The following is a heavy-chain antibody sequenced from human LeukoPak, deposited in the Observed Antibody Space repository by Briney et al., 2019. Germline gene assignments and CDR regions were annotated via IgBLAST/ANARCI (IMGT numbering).Heavy chain of an antibody. V-gene: IGHV3-23*01. CDR1: GFTFSSYA. Sequence: PGGSLRLSCAASGFTFSSYAMSWVRQAPGKGLEWVSAISGSGGSTYYADSVKGRFTISRDNSKNTLYLQMNSVRAEDTAVYYCAKGDPYYYDSSSYYLGPVDYWGQGTLVTVSS. D-gene: IGHD3-22*01. CDR2: ISGSGGST. J-gene: IGHJ4*02. CDR3: AKGDPYYYDSSSYYLGPVDY.